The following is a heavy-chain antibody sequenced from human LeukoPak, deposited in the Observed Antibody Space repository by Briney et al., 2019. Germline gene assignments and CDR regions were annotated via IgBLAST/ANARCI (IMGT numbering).Heavy chain of an antibody. Sequence: GASVKVSCKTSGYTFTGYYMHWVRQAPGQGLEWMGWINPNSGGTNYAQKFQGRVTMTRDTSISTAYMELSRLRSYDTAVYYCARATTLGYCSGGSCYSWDYWGQGTLVTVSS. D-gene: IGHD2-15*01. V-gene: IGHV1-2*02. CDR1: GYTFTGYY. CDR3: ARATTLGYCSGGSCYSWDY. J-gene: IGHJ4*02. CDR2: INPNSGGT.